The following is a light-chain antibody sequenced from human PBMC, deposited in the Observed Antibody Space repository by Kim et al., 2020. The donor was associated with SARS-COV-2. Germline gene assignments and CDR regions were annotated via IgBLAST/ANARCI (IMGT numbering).Light chain of an antibody. V-gene: IGKV1-27*01. CDR2: AAS. J-gene: IGKJ4*01. CDR3: QRYHSPPLT. CDR1: QGISNY. Sequence: DIQMTQSPSSLSASVGDRVTMTCRASQGISNYLAWYQQKPGKVPKVLSYAASTLQSGVPSRFSSSGAGTVFTLTISSLQPDGVGTYYSQRYHSPPLTFGGGPKLEI.